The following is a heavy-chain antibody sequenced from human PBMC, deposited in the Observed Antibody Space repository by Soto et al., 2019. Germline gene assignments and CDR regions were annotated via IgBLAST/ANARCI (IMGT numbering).Heavy chain of an antibody. CDR2: INSRSDNM. CDR3: APLPAAYYYDSSGYPYVDY. D-gene: IGHD3-22*01. J-gene: IGHJ4*02. Sequence: PGGSLRLSCAASGFMFNSYSMNWVRQAPGKGLEWVSSINSRSDNMYYADSVKGRLTISRDNAKNSLFLEMNSLRAEDTAVYYCAPLPAAYYYDSSGYPYVDYWGQGTLVTVSS. CDR1: GFMFNSYS. V-gene: IGHV3-21*04.